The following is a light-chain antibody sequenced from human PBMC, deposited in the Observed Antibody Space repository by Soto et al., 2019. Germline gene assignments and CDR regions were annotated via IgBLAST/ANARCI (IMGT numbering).Light chain of an antibody. CDR2: AAS. Sequence: DIQMTQSPSSLSSSVGDRVTITCRASQSISSYLNWYQQKPGKAPKRLIYAASSLQSGVPSRFSGSGSGTDFTLTISRLQPEDFATYYCQQSYSTPYTLGQGTKLEIK. CDR1: QSISSY. J-gene: IGKJ2*01. V-gene: IGKV1-39*01. CDR3: QQSYSTPYT.